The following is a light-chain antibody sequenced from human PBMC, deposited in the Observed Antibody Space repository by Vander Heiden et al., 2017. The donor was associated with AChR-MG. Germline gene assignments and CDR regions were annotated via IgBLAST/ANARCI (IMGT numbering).Light chain of an antibody. V-gene: IGKV3-11*01. CDR1: QVVNSY. CDR3: QQRSNSPT. CDR2: DAS. J-gene: IGKJ4*01. Sequence: EIVLTQSPATPSSSPRKRATHSCRAGQVVNSYLAWYQPEPTQAPSLLIYDASNKATSSPARFSGSGSGTDFTLTISRLEAKDIAGYYCQQRSNSPTFGEGTKVEIK.